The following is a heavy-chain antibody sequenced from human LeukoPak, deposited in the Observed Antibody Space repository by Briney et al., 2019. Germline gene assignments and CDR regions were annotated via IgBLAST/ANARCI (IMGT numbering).Heavy chain of an antibody. D-gene: IGHD3-9*01. CDR3: ARALSYYDILTGYYAHDAFDI. V-gene: IGHV4-59*12. J-gene: IGHJ3*02. Sequence: SETLSLTCTVSGGSISSYYWSWIRQPPGKGLEWIGYVYYSGSTSYNPSLKSRVTISVDTSRNQFSLMLSSVTAADTAVYYCARALSYYDILTGYYAHDAFDIWGQGTMVTVSS. CDR2: VYYSGST. CDR1: GGSISSYY.